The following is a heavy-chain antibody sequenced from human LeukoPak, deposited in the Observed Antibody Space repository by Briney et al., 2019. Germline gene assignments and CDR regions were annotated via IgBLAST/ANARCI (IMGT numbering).Heavy chain of an antibody. Sequence: GGSLRLSCAASGCTFVNYGMNWLRQPPGKGLEWVSGISGSGGSTYSADSVKGRFTISRDNSKNTLYLQMNSLRAEDTAVYYCATSIVVVITTHDAFDIWGQGTMVTVSS. CDR3: ATSIVVVITTHDAFDI. V-gene: IGHV3-23*01. J-gene: IGHJ3*02. CDR1: GCTFVNYG. D-gene: IGHD3-22*01. CDR2: ISGSGGST.